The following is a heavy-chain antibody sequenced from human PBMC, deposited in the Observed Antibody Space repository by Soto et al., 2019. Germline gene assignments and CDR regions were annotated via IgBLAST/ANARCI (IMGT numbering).Heavy chain of an antibody. CDR3: ARALGVPEENWFDP. D-gene: IGHD2-8*01. CDR1: GFTFSSYW. Sequence: GGSLRLSCAASGFTFSSYWMSWVRQAPGKGLEWVANIKQDGSEKYYVDSVKGRFTISRDNAKNSLYLQMNSLRAEDTAVYYCARALGVPEENWFDPWGQGTLVTVSS. J-gene: IGHJ5*02. CDR2: IKQDGSEK. V-gene: IGHV3-7*01.